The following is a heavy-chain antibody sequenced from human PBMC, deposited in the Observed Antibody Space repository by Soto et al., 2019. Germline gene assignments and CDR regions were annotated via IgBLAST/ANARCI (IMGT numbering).Heavy chain of an antibody. CDR2: IYYSGNT. V-gene: IGHV4-59*01. J-gene: IGHJ4*02. CDR3: ARADYYDSSGYY. Sequence: PSETLSLTCSVSGGSISSFYWSWIRQPPGKGLEWIGCIYYSGNTNYNPSLKSRVTISVDTSKNQFSLKLRSVTAADTAVYYCARADYYDSSGYYWGQGTLVTVSS. D-gene: IGHD3-22*01. CDR1: GGSISSFY.